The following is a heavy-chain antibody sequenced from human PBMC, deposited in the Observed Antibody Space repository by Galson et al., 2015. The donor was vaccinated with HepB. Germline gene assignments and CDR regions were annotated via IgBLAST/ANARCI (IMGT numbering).Heavy chain of an antibody. CDR1: GFTFSSYA. V-gene: IGHV3-23*01. CDR2: ISGSGGST. Sequence: SLRLSCAASGFTFSSYAMSWVRQAPGKGLEWVSAISGSGGSTYYADSVKGRFTISRDNSKNTLYLQMNSLRAEDTAVYYCATYRVYYYGSGRADYWGQGTLVTVSS. J-gene: IGHJ4*02. D-gene: IGHD3-10*01. CDR3: ATYRVYYYGSGRADY.